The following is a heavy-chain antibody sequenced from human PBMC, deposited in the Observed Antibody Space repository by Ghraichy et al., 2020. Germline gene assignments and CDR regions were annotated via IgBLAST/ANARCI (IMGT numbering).Heavy chain of an antibody. D-gene: IGHD2-15*01. CDR1: GFTFSGYM. V-gene: IGHV3-23*01. CDR2: ISAGGGST. CDR3: LTNLGYCSGVTCYSNS. J-gene: IGHJ5*02. Sequence: GGSLRLSCAASGFTFSGYMMSWVRQAPGKGLEWVSAISAGGGSTYYADSVKGRFTISRDNSKNTLYLQMNTLRAEDTAIYYCLTNLGYCSGVTCYSNSWGQGTLVTVSS.